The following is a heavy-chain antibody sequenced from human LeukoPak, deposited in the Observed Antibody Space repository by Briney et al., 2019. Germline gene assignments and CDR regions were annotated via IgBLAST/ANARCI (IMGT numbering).Heavy chain of an antibody. D-gene: IGHD4-23*01. CDR1: EFTFGSYW. CDR3: ARHDGGFGPFDY. V-gene: IGHV3-74*01. Sequence: GGSLRLSCVASEFTFGSYWMHWVRHAPGKGLVGVSHINGDGSGTNYADSVKGRFTISRDNSKNTLYIQMNSLRVEDTAVYYCARHDGGFGPFDYWGQGTPVTVSS. J-gene: IGHJ4*02. CDR2: INGDGSGT.